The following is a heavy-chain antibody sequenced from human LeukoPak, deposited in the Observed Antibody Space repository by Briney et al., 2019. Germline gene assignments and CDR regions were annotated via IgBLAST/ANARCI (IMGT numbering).Heavy chain of an antibody. CDR2: IKGDGSEG. J-gene: IGHJ4*02. V-gene: IGHV3-7*01. Sequence: GGSLRLSCAASGFIFSDFWMTWVRQAPGKGLEWVANIKGDGSEGNYVDSVKGRFTVSRDNAKNLLYLQLNNLRAEDTAVYYCTRSRFYFDYWGQGTLVTVSS. D-gene: IGHD4-17*01. CDR1: GFIFSDFW. CDR3: TRSRFYFDY.